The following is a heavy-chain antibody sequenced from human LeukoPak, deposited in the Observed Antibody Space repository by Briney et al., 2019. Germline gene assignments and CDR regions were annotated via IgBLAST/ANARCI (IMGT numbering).Heavy chain of an antibody. J-gene: IGHJ4*02. D-gene: IGHD4-17*01. CDR2: ISSSSSYI. Sequence: PGRSLRLSCAASGFTFSSYSMNWVRQAPGKGLEWVSSISSSSSYIYYADSVKGRFTISRDNAKNSLYLQMNSLRAGDTAVYYCARGRRSLRCFDYWGQGTLVTVSS. CDR1: GFTFSSYS. CDR3: ARGRRSLRCFDY. V-gene: IGHV3-21*01.